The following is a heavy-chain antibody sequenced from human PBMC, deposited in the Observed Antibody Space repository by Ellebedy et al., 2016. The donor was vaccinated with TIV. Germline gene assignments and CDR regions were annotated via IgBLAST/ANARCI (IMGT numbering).Heavy chain of an antibody. V-gene: IGHV1-2*02. CDR2: INPNSGGT. D-gene: IGHD5-24*01. CDR3: ARGGGLTRYYYYGMDV. CDR1: GYTFTGYY. J-gene: IGHJ6*02. Sequence: AASVKVSCKASGYTFTGYYMHWVRQAPGQGLEWMGWINPNSGGTNYAQKFQGRVTMTRDTSISTAYMELSRLRSDDTAVYYCARGGGLTRYYYYGMDVWGQGTTVTVSS.